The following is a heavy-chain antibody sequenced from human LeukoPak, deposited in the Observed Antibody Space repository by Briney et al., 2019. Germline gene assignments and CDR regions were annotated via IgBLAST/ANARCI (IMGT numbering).Heavy chain of an antibody. J-gene: IGHJ4*02. CDR1: GYLFTSYG. D-gene: IGHD5-24*01. V-gene: IGHV1-18*01. CDR2: ISPYNGNT. CDR3: AREMATIVNQFDY. Sequence: APVKPSGKASGYLFTSYGISWVRQPPGQGLEWMGWISPYNGNTNYAQKLQGRVTMTTDTSETTANMELRSLRSDDAAVYYCAREMATIVNQFDYWGQGALGTVSS.